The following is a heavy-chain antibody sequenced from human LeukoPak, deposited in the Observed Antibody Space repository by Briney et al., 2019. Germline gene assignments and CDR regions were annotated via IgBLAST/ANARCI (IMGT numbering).Heavy chain of an antibody. CDR2: ISWNSGSI. J-gene: IGHJ4*02. CDR3: AKDIIRPITMIAD. D-gene: IGHD3-22*01. CDR1: GFTFDDYA. V-gene: IGHV3-9*01. Sequence: GGSLRLSCAASGFTFDDYAMHWVRQAPGKGLEWVSGISWNSGSIGYADSVKGRFTISRDNAKNSLYLQMNSLRAEDTALYYCAKDIIRPITMIADWGQGTLVTVSS.